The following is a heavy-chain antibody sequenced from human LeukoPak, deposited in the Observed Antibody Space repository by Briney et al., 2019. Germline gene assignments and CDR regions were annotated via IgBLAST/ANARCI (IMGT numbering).Heavy chain of an antibody. V-gene: IGHV3-23*01. CDR2: ISGSGGST. J-gene: IGHJ4*02. Sequence: GGSLRLSCAASGFTFSSYAMSWVRQAPGKGLEWVSAISGSGGSTYYADSVKGRVTISRDNSKNTLYLQMNSLRAEDTAVYYCAKDSEVLLWFGELNYFDYWGQGTLVTVSS. CDR1: GFTFSSYA. D-gene: IGHD3-10*01. CDR3: AKDSEVLLWFGELNYFDY.